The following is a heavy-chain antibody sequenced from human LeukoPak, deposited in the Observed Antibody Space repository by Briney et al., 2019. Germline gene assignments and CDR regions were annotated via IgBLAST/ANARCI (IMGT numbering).Heavy chain of an antibody. V-gene: IGHV1-2*06. Sequence: ASVKVSCKASGGTFSSYAISWVRQAPGQGLEWMGRINPNSGGTNYAQKFQGRVTMTRDTSISTAYMELSRLRSDDTAVYYCARDDSSGDNWFDPWGQGTLVTVSS. CDR3: ARDDSSGDNWFDP. CDR1: GGTFSSYA. CDR2: INPNSGGT. D-gene: IGHD6-19*01. J-gene: IGHJ5*02.